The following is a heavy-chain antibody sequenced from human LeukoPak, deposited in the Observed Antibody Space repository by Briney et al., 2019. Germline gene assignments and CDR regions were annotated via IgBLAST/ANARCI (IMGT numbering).Heavy chain of an antibody. V-gene: IGHV1-18*01. CDR1: GYSFTSYG. CDR3: ASAPSGFTYGPGDH. CDR2: ISTYDGNA. Sequence: ASVKVSCKASGYSFTSYGITWVRQAPGQGLEWVGWISTYDGNANYAQKLQGRVTMTTDTSTITAYMELRSLRSDDTAVYYCASAPSGFTYGPGDHWGQGTLVTVSS. D-gene: IGHD5-18*01. J-gene: IGHJ4*02.